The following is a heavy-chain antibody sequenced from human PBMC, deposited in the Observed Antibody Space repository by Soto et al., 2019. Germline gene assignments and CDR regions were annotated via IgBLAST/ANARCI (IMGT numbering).Heavy chain of an antibody. V-gene: IGHV4-4*02. CDR1: GGSISSSNW. Sequence: PSETLSLTCAVSGGSISSSNWWSWVRQPPGKGLEWIGEIYHSGSTNYNPSLKSRVTISVDKSKNQFSLKLSSVTAADTAVYYCARPDYYGSGSYYYYGMDVWGQGTTVTVSS. CDR2: IYHSGST. J-gene: IGHJ6*02. D-gene: IGHD3-10*01. CDR3: ARPDYYGSGSYYYYGMDV.